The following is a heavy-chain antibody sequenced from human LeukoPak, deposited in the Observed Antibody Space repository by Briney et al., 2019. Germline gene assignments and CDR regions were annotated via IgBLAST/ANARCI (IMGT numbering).Heavy chain of an antibody. CDR1: GGSISSSSYY. D-gene: IGHD6-13*01. Sequence: SETLSLTCTVSGGSISSSSYYWGWIRQPPGKGLEWIGSIYYSGSTYYNPSLKSRVTISVDTSKNQFSLKLSSVTAADTAVYYCARQRAAAGKNWFGPWGQGTLVTVSS. V-gene: IGHV4-39*01. J-gene: IGHJ5*02. CDR3: ARQRAAAGKNWFGP. CDR2: IYYSGST.